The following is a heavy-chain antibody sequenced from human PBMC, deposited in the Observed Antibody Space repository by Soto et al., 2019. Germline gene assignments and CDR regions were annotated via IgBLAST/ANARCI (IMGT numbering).Heavy chain of an antibody. V-gene: IGHV1-3*01. Sequence: QVQLVQSGAEVKKPGASVKVSCKASGYTFTTYAMHWVRQAPGQRLEWMGWINAGNGNTKYSQKFQGRVTITRATAAGTAYMYLSSLRSEDTAVYYCARGRPLWGDSWCQGGLVTVST. CDR2: INAGNGNT. D-gene: IGHD3-16*01. J-gene: IGHJ4*02. CDR1: GYTFTTYA. CDR3: ARGRPLWGDS.